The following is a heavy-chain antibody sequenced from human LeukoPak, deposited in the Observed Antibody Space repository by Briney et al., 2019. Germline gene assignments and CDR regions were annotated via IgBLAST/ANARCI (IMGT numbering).Heavy chain of an antibody. CDR2: IYHSGST. CDR3: ARASYYYGSGSPPAFDI. V-gene: IGHV4-4*02. J-gene: IGHJ3*02. D-gene: IGHD3-10*01. Sequence: SGTLSLTCAVSGGSISSSNWWSWVRQPPGKGLEWIGEIYHSGSTNYNPSLKSRVTISVDKSKNQFSLKLSSVTAADTAVYYCARASYYYGSGSPPAFDIWGQGTMVTVSS. CDR1: GGSISSSNW.